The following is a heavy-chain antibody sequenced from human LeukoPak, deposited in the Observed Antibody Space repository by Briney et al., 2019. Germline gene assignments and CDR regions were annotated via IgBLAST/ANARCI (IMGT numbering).Heavy chain of an antibody. J-gene: IGHJ6*03. CDR1: GGSISSYY. D-gene: IGHD3-22*01. V-gene: IGHV4-59*01. CDR2: IYYSGST. Sequence: SETLSLTCTVSGGSISSYYWCWIRQPPGKGLEWIGYIYYSGSTNYNPSLKSRVTISVHTSKNQFSLKLRSVADADTAVYYCARATRGYYYDSSGYYLLYYYYYMDVWGKGPTVTVSS. CDR3: ARATRGYYYDSSGYYLLYYYYYMDV.